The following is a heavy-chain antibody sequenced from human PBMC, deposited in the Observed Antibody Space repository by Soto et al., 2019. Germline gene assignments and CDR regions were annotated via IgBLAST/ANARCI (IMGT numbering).Heavy chain of an antibody. D-gene: IGHD6-19*01. CDR1: GRSSSRGCYS. CDR3: ARSYSSGWGTFDY. Sequence: TQSLTSDVSGRSSSRGCYSWSWIRKPPGSGLEWIGYIYHSGSTYDNPSLESRVTISVDRSENQFSLKLSSVNAADTAVYYCARSYSSGWGTFDYWGQGTQVTVSS. CDR2: IYHSGST. J-gene: IGHJ4*02. V-gene: IGHV4-30-2*01.